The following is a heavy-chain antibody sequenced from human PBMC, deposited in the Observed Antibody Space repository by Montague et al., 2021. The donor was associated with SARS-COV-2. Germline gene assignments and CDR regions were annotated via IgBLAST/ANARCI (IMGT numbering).Heavy chain of an antibody. D-gene: IGHD3-22*01. CDR1: GDSMTSGSHF. J-gene: IGHJ6*02. V-gene: IGHV4-61*09. CDR3: ARDRPESWRSSPGLAGLFAAVVHSASGMDV. Sequence: TLSLTCTVSGDSMTSGSHFWTWIRQPAGKGLEWIGHIKTSGPYNYNPSLRNRITLYVDTSRNQFSLQLRSVTAADTAVYYCARDRPESWRSSPGLAGLFAAVVHSASGMDVWGRGTTVIVS. CDR2: IKTSGPY.